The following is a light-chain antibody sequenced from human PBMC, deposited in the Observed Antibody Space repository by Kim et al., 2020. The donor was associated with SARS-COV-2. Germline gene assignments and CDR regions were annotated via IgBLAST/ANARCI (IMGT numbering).Light chain of an antibody. CDR1: NIGSKS. J-gene: IGLJ1*01. CDR2: YDS. Sequence: SYELTQPPSVSVAPGKTARITCGGNNIGSKSVHWYQQKPGQAPVLVIYYDSDRPSGIPERFSGSNSGNTATLTISRVEAGDEADYYCQVWDSSYVFG. V-gene: IGLV3-21*04. CDR3: QVWDSSYV.